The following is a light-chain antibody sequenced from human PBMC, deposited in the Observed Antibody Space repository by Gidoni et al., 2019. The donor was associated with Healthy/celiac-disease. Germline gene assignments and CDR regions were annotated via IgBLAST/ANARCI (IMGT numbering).Light chain of an antibody. CDR2: QDN. V-gene: IGLV3-1*01. CDR3: QAWDSSPVV. Sequence: SYELTQPPSVSVSPGQTASITCSGDKLGDKYACWYQQTPGQSPVLVIYQDNKRPSGIPERFSGSNSGNTATLTISGTQAMDEADYYCQAWDSSPVVFGGGTKLTVL. CDR1: KLGDKY. J-gene: IGLJ2*01.